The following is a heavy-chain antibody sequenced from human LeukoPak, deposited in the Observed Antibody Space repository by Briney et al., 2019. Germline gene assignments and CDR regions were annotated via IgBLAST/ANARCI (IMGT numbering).Heavy chain of an antibody. D-gene: IGHD3-22*01. V-gene: IGHV4-4*07. CDR1: GDSIINYY. J-gene: IGHJ3*01. CDR3: ARGICSGSCYSPGALEV. CDR2: IYTDGTT. Sequence: SETLSLTCAVSGDSIINYYWSWLRQPAGKGLEWIARIYTDGTTSYNPSLKSRVTMSVDTSKNQFSLNLTSVTAADTAVYYGARGICSGSCYSPGALEVWGQGKMVTVSS.